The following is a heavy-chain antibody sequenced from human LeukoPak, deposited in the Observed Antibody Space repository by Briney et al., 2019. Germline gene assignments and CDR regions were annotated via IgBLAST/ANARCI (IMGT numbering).Heavy chain of an antibody. CDR1: GFTFSSYG. J-gene: IGHJ4*02. D-gene: IGHD3-10*01. CDR2: IRYDGSNK. Sequence: GGSLRLSCAASGFTFSSYGMHWVRQAPGKGLEWVAVIRYDGSNKYYADSVKGRFTISRDNSKNTLYLQMNSLRAEDTAVYYCARDTGITMVRGFGYWGQGTLVTVSS. V-gene: IGHV3-33*01. CDR3: ARDTGITMVRGFGY.